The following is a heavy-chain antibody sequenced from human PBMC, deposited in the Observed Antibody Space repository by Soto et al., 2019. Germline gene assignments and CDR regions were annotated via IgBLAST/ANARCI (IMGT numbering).Heavy chain of an antibody. Sequence: QLQLQESGSGLVKPSQTLSLTCAVSGGSISSGGYSWSWIRQPPGKGLEWIGYIYHSGSTYYNPSLKSRVTLSVDRSKNQFSLKLGSVTAADTAVYYCARQHTIFGVVIIRDWYFDLWGRGTLVTVSS. CDR2: IYHSGST. CDR1: GGSISSGGYS. CDR3: ARQHTIFGVVIIRDWYFDL. D-gene: IGHD3-3*01. J-gene: IGHJ2*01. V-gene: IGHV4-30-2*01.